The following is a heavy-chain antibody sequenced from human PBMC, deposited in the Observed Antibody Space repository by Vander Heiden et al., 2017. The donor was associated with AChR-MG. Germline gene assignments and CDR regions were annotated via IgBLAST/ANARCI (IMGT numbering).Heavy chain of an antibody. D-gene: IGHD6-13*01. J-gene: IGHJ4*02. CDR2: IYYSGST. V-gene: IGHV4-39*01. CDR3: ARHDSSSLIY. CDR1: GGSISSSSYY. Sequence: QLQLQESGPGLVKPSETLPLPCTVSGGSISSSSYYWGWIRQPPGKGLEWIGSIYYSGSTYYNPSLKSRVTISVDTSKNQFSLKLSSVTAADTAVYYCARHDSSSLIYWGQGTLVTVSS.